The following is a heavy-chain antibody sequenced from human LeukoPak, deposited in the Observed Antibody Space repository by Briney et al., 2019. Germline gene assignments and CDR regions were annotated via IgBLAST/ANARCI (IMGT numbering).Heavy chain of an antibody. CDR3: ARDTGSYGYSFAFDI. J-gene: IGHJ3*02. Sequence: GGSLRLSCAASGFTFSSYAMSWVRQAPGKGLEWVSAISGSGGSTYYADSVKGRFTISRDNSKNTLYLQMNSLRAEDTAVYYCARDTGSYGYSFAFDIWGQGTMVTVSS. CDR2: ISGSGGST. D-gene: IGHD5-18*01. CDR1: GFTFSSYA. V-gene: IGHV3-23*01.